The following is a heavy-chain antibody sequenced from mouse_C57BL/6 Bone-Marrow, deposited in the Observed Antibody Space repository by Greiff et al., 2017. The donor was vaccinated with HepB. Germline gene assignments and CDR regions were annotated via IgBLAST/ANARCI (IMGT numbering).Heavy chain of an antibody. CDR1: GYTFTSYW. CDR3: ARRTTVVARDYAMDY. J-gene: IGHJ4*01. CDR2: IDPSDSYT. D-gene: IGHD1-1*01. Sequence: QVQLQQPGAELVKPGASVKMSCKASGYTFTSYWITWVKQRPGQGLEWIGEIDPSDSYTNYNQKFKGKSTLTVDKSSSTAYMQLSSLTSEDSAVYYCARRTTVVARDYAMDYWGQGTSVTVSS. V-gene: IGHV1-69*01.